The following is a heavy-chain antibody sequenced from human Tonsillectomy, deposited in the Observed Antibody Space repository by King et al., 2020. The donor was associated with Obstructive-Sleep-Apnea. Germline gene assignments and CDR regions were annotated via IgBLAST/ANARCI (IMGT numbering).Heavy chain of an antibody. D-gene: IGHD3-16*01. CDR3: ARDGVGAYYYYGMDV. V-gene: IGHV4-4*07. CDR1: GVSISSYY. CDR2: FSASGST. Sequence: QLQESGPGLVKPSETLSLTCTVSGVSISSYYWSWIRQPAGKGLEWIGRFSASGSTKYNPSLQSRVTMSGDTSTNRFSLKVTSLTAADTAVYYCARDGVGAYYYYGMDVWGQGTTVTVSS. J-gene: IGHJ6*02.